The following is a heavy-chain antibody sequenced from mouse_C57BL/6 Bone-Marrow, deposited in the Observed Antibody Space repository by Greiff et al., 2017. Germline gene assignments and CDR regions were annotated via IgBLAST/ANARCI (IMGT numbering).Heavy chain of an antibody. J-gene: IGHJ1*03. D-gene: IGHD1-1*01. Sequence: QVQLQQSGAELARPGASVKLSCKASGYTFTSYGISWVKQRTGQGLEWIGEIYPRSGNTYYNEKFKGKATLTADKSSSTAYMELRSLTSEDSAVYFCAREGYYYGSSYWYFDVWGTGTTVTVSS. CDR3: AREGYYYGSSYWYFDV. CDR2: IYPRSGNT. V-gene: IGHV1-81*01. CDR1: GYTFTSYG.